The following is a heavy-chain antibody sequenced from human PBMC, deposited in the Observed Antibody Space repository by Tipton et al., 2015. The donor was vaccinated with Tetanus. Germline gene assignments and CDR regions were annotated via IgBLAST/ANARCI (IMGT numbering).Heavy chain of an antibody. CDR2: INHSGST. CDR1: GGSFSGYY. J-gene: IGHJ4*02. D-gene: IGHD3-10*01. V-gene: IGHV4-34*01. Sequence: TLSLTCAVYGGSFSGYYWSWIRQPPGKGLEWIGEINHSGSTNYNPSLKSRVTISVDTSKNQFSLKLSSVTAADTAVYYCARVYYGPGSYYFDYWGQGTLVTVSS. CDR3: ARVYYGPGSYYFDY.